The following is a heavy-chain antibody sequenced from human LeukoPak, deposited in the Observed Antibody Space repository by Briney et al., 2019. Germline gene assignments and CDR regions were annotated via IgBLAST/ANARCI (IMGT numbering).Heavy chain of an antibody. CDR2: IIPIFGTA. V-gene: IGHV1-69*13. D-gene: IGHD6-13*01. J-gene: IGHJ5*02. CDR1: GGTFSSYA. CDR3: ARDAEEQQLVRGNWFDP. Sequence: SAKVSCKASGGTFSSYAISWVRQAPGQGLEWMGGIIPIFGTANYAQKFQGRVTITADESTSTAYMELSSLRSEDTAVYYCARDAEEQQLVRGNWFDPWGQGTLVTVSS.